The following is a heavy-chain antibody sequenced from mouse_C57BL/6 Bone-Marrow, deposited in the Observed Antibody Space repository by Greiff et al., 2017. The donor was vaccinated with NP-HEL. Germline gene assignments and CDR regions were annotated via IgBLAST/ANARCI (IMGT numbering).Heavy chain of an antibody. CDR1: GYIFTCFW. CDR3: TSTTCYNNYVDY. J-gene: IGHJ2*01. Sequence: QVQLQQPGAELVRPGSSVKLSCKASGYIFTCFWLHWVKQRPIQGLEWVGNIDPSVCESYHNQKFKDKATLTVDTSSSTAYMQLSSLTAEEAAVYYSTSTTCYNNYVDYWGQGTTLTVSS. D-gene: IGHD2-12*01. CDR2: IDPSVCES. V-gene: IGHV1-52*01.